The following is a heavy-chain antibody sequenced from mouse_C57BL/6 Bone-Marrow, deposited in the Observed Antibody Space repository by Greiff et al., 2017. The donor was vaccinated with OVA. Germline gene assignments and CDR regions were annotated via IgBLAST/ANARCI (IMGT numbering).Heavy chain of an antibody. CDR1: GFSFNTYA. V-gene: IGHV10-1*01. CDR3: VRHYPLRGYFDV. CDR2: IRSKSNNYAT. J-gene: IGHJ1*03. Sequence: EVKLVESGGGLVQPKGSLKLSCAASGFSFNTYAMNWVRQAPGKGLEWVARIRSKSNNYATYYADSVKDRFTISRDDSESMLYLQMNNLKTEDTAMYYCVRHYPLRGYFDVWGTGTTVTVSS.